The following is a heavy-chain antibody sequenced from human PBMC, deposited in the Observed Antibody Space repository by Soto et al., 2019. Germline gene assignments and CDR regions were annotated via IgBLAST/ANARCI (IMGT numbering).Heavy chain of an antibody. Sequence: GASVKVSCKVSGYTLTELSMHWVRQAPGKGLEWMGGFDPEDGETIYAQKFQGRVTMTEDTSTDTAYMELSSLRSEDTAVYYCATGAGGSGYYYSWKANDYWGQGTLVTVSS. J-gene: IGHJ4*02. D-gene: IGHD3-22*01. CDR1: GYTLTELS. CDR3: ATGAGGSGYYYSWKANDY. V-gene: IGHV1-24*01. CDR2: FDPEDGET.